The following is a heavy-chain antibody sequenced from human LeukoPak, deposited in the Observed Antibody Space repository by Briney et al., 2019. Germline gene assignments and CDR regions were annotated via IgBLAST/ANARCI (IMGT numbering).Heavy chain of an antibody. CDR2: ISYDGSNK. V-gene: IGHV3-30*18. CDR3: AKWYCSSTSYSPVNY. Sequence: GGSLRLSCAASGFAFSSYGMHWVRQAPGKGLEWVAVISYDGSNKYYADSVKGRFTISRDNSKNTLYLQMNSLRAEDTAVYYCAKWYCSSTSYSPVNYWGQGTLVTVSS. CDR1: GFAFSSYG. D-gene: IGHD2-2*01. J-gene: IGHJ4*02.